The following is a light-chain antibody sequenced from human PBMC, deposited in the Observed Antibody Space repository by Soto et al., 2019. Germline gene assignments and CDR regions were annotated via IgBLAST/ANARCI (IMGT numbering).Light chain of an antibody. J-gene: IGLJ1*01. Sequence: QSVLTQPASASGSPGQSVTISCTGTSSDVGGYNYVSWYQHHPGNAPKLMIYEVNKRTSGVPARFSGSKSGNTASLTVSGLQAEDEADYYCSSYAGSNTPYVFGTGTKVTVL. CDR2: EVN. V-gene: IGLV2-8*01. CDR3: SSYAGSNTPYV. CDR1: SSDVGGYNY.